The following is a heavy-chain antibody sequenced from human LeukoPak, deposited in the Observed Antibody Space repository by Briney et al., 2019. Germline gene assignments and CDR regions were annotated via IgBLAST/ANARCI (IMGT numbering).Heavy chain of an antibody. CDR3: ARVIGDERVRAFDI. J-gene: IGHJ3*02. Sequence: GASVKVSCKASGYTFTGYYMHWVRQAPGQGLEWMGWINPNSGGTNYAQKFQGRVTMTRDTSISTAYMELSRLRSDDTAVYYCARVIGDERVRAFDIWGQGTMVTVSS. V-gene: IGHV1-2*02. CDR2: INPNSGGT. D-gene: IGHD3-10*01. CDR1: GYTFTGYY.